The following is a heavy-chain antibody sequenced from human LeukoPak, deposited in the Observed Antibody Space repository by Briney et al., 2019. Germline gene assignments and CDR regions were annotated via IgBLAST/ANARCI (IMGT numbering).Heavy chain of an antibody. CDR1: GFTFSSSA. CDR3: AKAPAVAGTVDY. CDR2: IYSGGST. J-gene: IGHJ4*02. D-gene: IGHD6-19*01. Sequence: GGSLRLSCAASGFTFSSSAMSWVRQAPGKGLEWVSVIYSGGSTYYADSVKGRFTISRDNSKNTLYLQMNSLRAEDTAVYYCAKAPAVAGTVDYWGQGTLVTVSS. V-gene: IGHV3-23*03.